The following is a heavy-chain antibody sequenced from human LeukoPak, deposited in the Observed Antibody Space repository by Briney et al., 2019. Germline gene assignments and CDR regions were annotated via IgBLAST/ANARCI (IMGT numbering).Heavy chain of an antibody. CDR3: AGAPDLTYYDFWSGYQTYYFDY. CDR2: IIPIFGTA. Sequence: SVTVSCKASGGTFSSFAISWVRQAPGQGLEWMGGIIPIFGTANYAQKFQGRVTITADESTSTAYMELSSLRSEDTAVYYCAGAPDLTYYDFWSGYQTYYFDYWGQGTLVTVSS. V-gene: IGHV1-69*13. J-gene: IGHJ4*02. CDR1: GGTFSSFA. D-gene: IGHD3-3*01.